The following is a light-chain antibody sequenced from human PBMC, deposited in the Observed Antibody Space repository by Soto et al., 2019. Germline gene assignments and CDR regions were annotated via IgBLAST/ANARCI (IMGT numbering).Light chain of an antibody. CDR1: QSISTC. Sequence: EIQMTQSPSTVSASVGDAVTITCRASQSISTCLAWYQQKPGKAPNLLIYDASTSESGGPSGFSGSGSGTEITLTISILPADDSATYYRQQNNSYPYTFGQGTKLEIK. V-gene: IGKV1-5*01. J-gene: IGKJ2*01. CDR3: QQNNSYPYT. CDR2: DAS.